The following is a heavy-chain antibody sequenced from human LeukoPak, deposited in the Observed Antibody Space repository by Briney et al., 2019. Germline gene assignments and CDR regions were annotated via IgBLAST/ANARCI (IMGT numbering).Heavy chain of an antibody. CDR3: ARAWWWNV. Sequence: SETLSLTCAVYGGSFSGYYWSWIRQPSGKGLEWIGEINHSGSTNYNPSLKSRVTISVDTSKNQFSLKLSSVTAADTAVYYCARAWWWNVWGQGTTVTVSS. V-gene: IGHV4-34*01. CDR1: GGSFSGYY. J-gene: IGHJ6*02. CDR2: INHSGST. D-gene: IGHD2-8*02.